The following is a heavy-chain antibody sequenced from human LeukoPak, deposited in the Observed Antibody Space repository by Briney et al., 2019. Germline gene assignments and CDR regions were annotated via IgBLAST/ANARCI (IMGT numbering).Heavy chain of an antibody. J-gene: IGHJ4*02. CDR3: ARGPTRYCSSTSCSQRLFDY. D-gene: IGHD2-2*01. CDR2: INHSGST. CDR1: GGSFSGYY. V-gene: IGHV4-34*01. Sequence: SETLSLTYAVYGGSFSGYYWSWLRQPPGKGLEWIGEINHSGSTNYNPSLKNRVTIPVDTSKNQFSLKLSSVTAADTAVYYCARGPTRYCSSTSCSQRLFDYGGQGTLVTVSS.